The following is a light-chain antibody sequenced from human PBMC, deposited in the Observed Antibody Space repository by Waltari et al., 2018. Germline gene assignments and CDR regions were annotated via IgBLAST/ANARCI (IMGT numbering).Light chain of an antibody. J-gene: IGLJ2*01. V-gene: IGLV1-47*02. CDR1: SSTLGSNY. CDR3: AAWDDSLSAMV. Sequence: QSVLTQPPSASGTPGQRVTISCSGSSSTLGSNYVSWYQQLPGTAPKLLIYTNNQRPSGVPDRFSDSKSGTSASLVISGLRSEDEADYYCAAWDDSLSAMVFGGGTKLTVL. CDR2: TNN.